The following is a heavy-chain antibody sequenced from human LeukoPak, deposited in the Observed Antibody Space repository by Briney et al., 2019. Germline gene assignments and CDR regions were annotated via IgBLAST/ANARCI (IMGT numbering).Heavy chain of an antibody. CDR3: ARFSNDHGVKFDY. CDR2: IYYSGTA. J-gene: IGHJ4*02. D-gene: IGHD4-17*01. V-gene: IGHV4-31*03. CDR1: GGSINSGGYY. Sequence: SETLSLTCTVSGGSINSGGYYWSWVRQHPEKGLEWIGYIYYSGTAYYNPSLKSRVTMSVDTSKNQFSLKLDSVTAADTAVYYCARFSNDHGVKFDYWGQGTLVTVSS.